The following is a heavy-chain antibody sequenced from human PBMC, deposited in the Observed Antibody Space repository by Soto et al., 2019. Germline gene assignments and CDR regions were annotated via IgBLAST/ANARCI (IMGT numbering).Heavy chain of an antibody. CDR2: INHSGST. V-gene: IGHV4-34*01. D-gene: IGHD5-18*01. J-gene: IGHJ6*02. Sequence: SETLSLTCAVYVGSFSGYYWSWIRQPPGKGLEWIGEINHSGSTNYNPSLKSRVTISVDTSKNQFSLKLSSVTAADTAVYYCARGRDTARTYYYYGMDVWGQGTTVTVSS. CDR3: ARGRDTARTYYYYGMDV. CDR1: VGSFSGYY.